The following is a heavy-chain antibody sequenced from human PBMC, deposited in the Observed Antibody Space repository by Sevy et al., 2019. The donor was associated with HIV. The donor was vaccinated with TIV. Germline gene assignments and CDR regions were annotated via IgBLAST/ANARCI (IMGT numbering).Heavy chain of an antibody. CDR2: IYYNGHI. CDR1: GGSITSLY. CDR3: AGENAWGRGYS. D-gene: IGHD1-26*01. V-gene: IGHV4-59*08. J-gene: IGHJ4*02. Sequence: SETLSLTCTVSGGSITSLYWNWIRQPPGKGLEWIANIYYNGHINYNPSLKSRVTLSLDTSTTQFSVRLSSVTAADTAMYYCAGENAWGRGYSWGQGTLVTVSS.